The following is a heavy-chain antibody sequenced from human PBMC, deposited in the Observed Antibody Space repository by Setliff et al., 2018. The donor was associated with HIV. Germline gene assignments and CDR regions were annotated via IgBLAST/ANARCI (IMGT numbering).Heavy chain of an antibody. V-gene: IGHV4-34*01. CDR2: IDHSGST. Sequence: TSETLSLTCTVSDVSISAYYWSWIRQPPGKGLEWIGEIDHSGSTNYNPSLKSRVTISADTPKNQFSLKLSSVTAADTAVYYCAREGTYSGTYWVRRVASFDIWGQGTMVTVSS. CDR3: AREGTYSGTYWVRRVASFDI. D-gene: IGHD1-26*01. J-gene: IGHJ3*02. CDR1: DVSISAYY.